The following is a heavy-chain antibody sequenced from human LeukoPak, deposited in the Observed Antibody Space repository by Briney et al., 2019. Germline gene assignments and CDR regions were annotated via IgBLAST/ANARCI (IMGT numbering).Heavy chain of an antibody. CDR1: GFTFSSYA. V-gene: IGHV3-23*01. J-gene: IGHJ4*02. CDR3: ARVRGGIVATIFDY. D-gene: IGHD5-12*01. Sequence: GASLRLSCAASGFTFSSYAMSWVRQAPGKGLEWVSAISGSGGSTYYADSVKGRFTISRDNSKNTLYLQMNSLRAEDTAVYYCARVRGGIVATIFDYWGQGTLVTVSS. CDR2: ISGSGGST.